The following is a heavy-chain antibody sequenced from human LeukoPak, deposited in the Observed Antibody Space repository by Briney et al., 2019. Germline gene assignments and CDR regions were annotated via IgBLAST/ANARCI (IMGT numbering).Heavy chain of an antibody. J-gene: IGHJ4*02. V-gene: IGHV3-21*01. CDR3: ATATTGTPDY. CDR2: ISSSSSYI. Sequence: GGSLRLSCAASGFTFSSYSMNWVRQAPGKGLVWVSSISSSSSYIYYADSVKGRFTISRDSAKNSLYLQMNSLRAEDTAVYYCATATTGTPDYWGQGTLVTVSS. D-gene: IGHD1-7*01. CDR1: GFTFSSYS.